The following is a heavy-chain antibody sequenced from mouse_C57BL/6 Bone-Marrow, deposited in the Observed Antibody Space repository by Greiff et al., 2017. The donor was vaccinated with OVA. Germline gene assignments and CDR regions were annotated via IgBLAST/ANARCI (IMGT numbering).Heavy chain of an antibody. V-gene: IGHV1-22*01. CDR3: ARNTTVVPWYFDV. CDR2: INPNNGGT. Sequence: EVKLQESGPELVKPGASVKMSCKASGYTFTDYNMHWVKQSHGKSLEWIGYINPNNGGTSYNQKFKGKATLTVNKSSSTAYMELRSLTSEDSAVYYCARNTTVVPWYFDVWGTGTTVTVSS. J-gene: IGHJ1*03. CDR1: GYTFTDYN. D-gene: IGHD1-1*01.